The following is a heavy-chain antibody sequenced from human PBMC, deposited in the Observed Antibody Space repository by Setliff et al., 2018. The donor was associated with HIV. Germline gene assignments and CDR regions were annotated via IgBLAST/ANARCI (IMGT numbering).Heavy chain of an antibody. CDR1: GFTFSNAW. D-gene: IGHD3-22*01. Sequence: PGGSLRLSCAAAGFTFSNAWMTWVRQAPGKGLEWVARIRNKKNGGTTYYAAPVEGRFTISRDDSKNTLSLQMNSLKTEDTAVYYCIWSGSSGLYYFDHWGQGTLVTVSS. V-gene: IGHV3-15*01. CDR2: IRNKKNGGTT. J-gene: IGHJ4*02. CDR3: IWSGSSGLYYFDH.